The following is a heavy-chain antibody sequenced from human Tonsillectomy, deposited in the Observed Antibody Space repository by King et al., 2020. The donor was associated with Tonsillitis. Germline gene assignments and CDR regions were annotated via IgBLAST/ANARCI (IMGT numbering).Heavy chain of an antibody. D-gene: IGHD2-15*01. Sequence: QLQLVQSGAEVKKPGASVKVSCKASGDTFTSYDINWVRQATGQGLEWMGWLNPKSGTTGYAQKLQGRVTLTRHTSIRTAYMELSSLGSEDTAVYYGARGGSETSFGGFDIWGQGTMVTVSS. V-gene: IGHV1-8*01. CDR3: ARGGSETSFGGFDI. CDR2: LNPKSGTT. CDR1: GDTFTSYD. J-gene: IGHJ3*02.